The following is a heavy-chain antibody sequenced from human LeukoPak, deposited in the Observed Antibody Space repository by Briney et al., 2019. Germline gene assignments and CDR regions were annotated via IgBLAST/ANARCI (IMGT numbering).Heavy chain of an antibody. V-gene: IGHV1-2*02. J-gene: IGHJ4*02. CDR1: GYTFTGYY. CDR3: ARGDIAAWGKFDY. D-gene: IGHD6-25*01. CDR2: INPNSGGT. Sequence: GASVKVSCKASGYTFTGYYMHWVRQAPGQGLEWMGWINPNSGGTNYAQKFQGRVTMTRDMSTSTVYMELSSLRSEDTAVYYCARGDIAAWGKFDYWGQGTLVTVSS.